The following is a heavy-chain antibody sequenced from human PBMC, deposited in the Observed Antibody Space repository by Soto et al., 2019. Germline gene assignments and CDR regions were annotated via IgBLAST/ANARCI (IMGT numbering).Heavy chain of an antibody. Sequence: EVQLLESGGGLVQPGGSLRLSCAASGFTFSSYAMSWVRQAPGKGLEWVSVISGSGGSTYYADSVKGRFTISGDTSKNPLYLQMNSLRAEDTAVYDCARRGSGSYFDSWGQGTLVTVSS. CDR1: GFTFSSYA. CDR3: ARRGSGSYFDS. J-gene: IGHJ4*02. D-gene: IGHD1-26*01. V-gene: IGHV3-23*01. CDR2: ISGSGGST.